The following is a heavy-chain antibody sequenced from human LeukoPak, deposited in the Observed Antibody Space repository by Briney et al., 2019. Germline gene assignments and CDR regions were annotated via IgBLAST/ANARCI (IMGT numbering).Heavy chain of an antibody. CDR3: ARGGFTGTSCPYFDS. V-gene: IGHV3-74*01. CDR1: GFTFSSYW. CDR2: INSDGSST. Sequence: GGSLRLSCAAYGFTFSSYWIHWVRQAPGKGLVWVSRINSDGSSTSYADSVKGRFTISRDNAKNTLYLQVNSLRAEDTAVYYCARGGFTGTSCPYFDSWGQGTLVTVSS. J-gene: IGHJ4*02. D-gene: IGHD2-2*01.